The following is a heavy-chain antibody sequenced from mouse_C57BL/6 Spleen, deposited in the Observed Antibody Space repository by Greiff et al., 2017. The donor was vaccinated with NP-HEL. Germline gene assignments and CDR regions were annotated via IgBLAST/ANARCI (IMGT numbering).Heavy chain of an antibody. CDR3: AFTTVVATDAMDY. CDR1: GYTFTSYW. J-gene: IGHJ4*01. V-gene: IGHV1-53*01. Sequence: QVQLQQPGTELVKPGASVKLSCKASGYTFTSYWMHWVKQRPGHGLEWIGNINPSNGGTNYNDKFKSKATLTVDKSSSTAYMQLSSLTSEDSAVYYCAFTTVVATDAMDYWGQGTSVTVSA. CDR2: INPSNGGT. D-gene: IGHD1-1*01.